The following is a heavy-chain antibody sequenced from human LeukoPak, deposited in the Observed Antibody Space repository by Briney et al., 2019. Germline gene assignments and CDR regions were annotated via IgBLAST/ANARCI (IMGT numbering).Heavy chain of an antibody. CDR3: ARVRPSKSLSY. D-gene: IGHD3-16*02. CDR1: GFTFSSYW. J-gene: IGHJ4*02. CDR2: IKQDGSEK. V-gene: IGHV3-7*01. Sequence: GGSLRLSCAASGFTFSSYWMSWVRQAPGKGLEWVANIKQDGSEKYYVDSVKGRFTISRDNAKNSLYLQMNSLRAGDTAVYYCARVRPSKSLSYWGQGTLVTVSS.